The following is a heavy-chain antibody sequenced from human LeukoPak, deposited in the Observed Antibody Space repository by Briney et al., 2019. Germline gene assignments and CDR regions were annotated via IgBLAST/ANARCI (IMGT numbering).Heavy chain of an antibody. Sequence: ASVKVSCKASGGTFSSYAISWVRQAPGQGLEWMGWMNPNSGNTGYAQKFQGRVTMTRNTSISTAYMELSSLRSEDTAVYYCARGGYGGNSDYYYYYYMDVWGKGTTVTISS. CDR1: GGTFSSYA. J-gene: IGHJ6*03. CDR2: MNPNSGNT. V-gene: IGHV1-8*01. D-gene: IGHD4-23*01. CDR3: ARGGYGGNSDYYYYYYMDV.